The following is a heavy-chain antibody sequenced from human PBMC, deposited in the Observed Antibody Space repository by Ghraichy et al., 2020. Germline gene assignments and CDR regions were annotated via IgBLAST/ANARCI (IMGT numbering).Heavy chain of an antibody. D-gene: IGHD3-22*01. V-gene: IGHV4-59*01. CDR2: MYYSGTT. CDR3: VSSNDISGFYFPLH. Sequence: SETLSLTCTVSGGSISSYYWSWIRQPPGKGLEWIGYMYYSGTTNYNPSLKSRVTISADTSKNQFSLKLSSVTAADTAVYYCVSSNDISGFYFPLHWGQGTLVTVSS. J-gene: IGHJ4*02. CDR1: GGSISSYY.